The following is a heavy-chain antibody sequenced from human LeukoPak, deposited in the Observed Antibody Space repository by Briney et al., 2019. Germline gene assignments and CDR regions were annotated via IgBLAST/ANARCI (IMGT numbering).Heavy chain of an antibody. D-gene: IGHD3-3*01. J-gene: IGHJ6*03. Sequence: GGSLRLSCAASGFTFSSYSMNRVRQAPGKGLEWVSYISSSSTIYYADPVKGRFTISRDNAKNSLYLQMNSLRAEDTAVYYCARDGDYDFWSGYYTGDYYYYMDVWGKGTTVTVSS. CDR2: ISSSSTI. CDR1: GFTFSSYS. CDR3: ARDGDYDFWSGYYTGDYYYYMDV. V-gene: IGHV3-48*04.